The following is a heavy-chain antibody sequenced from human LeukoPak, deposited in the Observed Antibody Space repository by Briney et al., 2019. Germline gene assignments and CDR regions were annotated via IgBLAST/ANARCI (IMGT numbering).Heavy chain of an antibody. D-gene: IGHD1-26*01. CDR1: GYSISSGYY. Sequence: KTSETLSLTYAVSGYSISSGYYWGWVRQPPGKGLEWIGSIYHSGSTYYNPSLKSRVTISVDTSKNQFSLKLSSVTAADTAVYYCARAAPARGSYYATCFDYWGQGTLVTVSS. CDR2: IYHSGST. V-gene: IGHV4-38-2*01. CDR3: ARAAPARGSYYATCFDY. J-gene: IGHJ4*02.